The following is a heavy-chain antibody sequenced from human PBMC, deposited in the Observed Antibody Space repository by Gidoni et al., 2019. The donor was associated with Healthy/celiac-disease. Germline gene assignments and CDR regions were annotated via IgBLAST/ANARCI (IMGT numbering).Heavy chain of an antibody. J-gene: IGHJ1*01. D-gene: IGHD3-22*01. CDR3: ARGRLTYYYDFQH. Sequence: DGLEWIGSIYYSGSTYYNPSLKSRVTISVDTSKNQFSLKLSSVTAADTAVYYCARGRLTYYYDFQHWGQGTLVTVSS. V-gene: IGHV4-39*01. CDR2: IYYSGST.